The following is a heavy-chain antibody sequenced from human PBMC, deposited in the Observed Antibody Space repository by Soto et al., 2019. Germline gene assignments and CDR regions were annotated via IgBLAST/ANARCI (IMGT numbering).Heavy chain of an antibody. D-gene: IGHD5-12*01. CDR2: ISGSGGST. V-gene: IGHV3-23*01. Sequence: EVQLLESGGGLVQPGGSLRLSCAASGFTFSSYSMSCVRQAPGKGLEWVSAISGSGGSTYYADSVKGRFTISRDNSKNTLYLQMNSLRAEDTAVYYCAKSFGRGYDSLDYWGQGTLVTVSS. CDR3: AKSFGRGYDSLDY. CDR1: GFTFSSYS. J-gene: IGHJ4*02.